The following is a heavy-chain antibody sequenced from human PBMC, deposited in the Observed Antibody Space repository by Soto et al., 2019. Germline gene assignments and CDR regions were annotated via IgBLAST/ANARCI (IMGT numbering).Heavy chain of an antibody. CDR3: ARLHYDILTGYYRFDY. D-gene: IGHD3-9*01. Sequence: SATLSLTCTVSGGSISSSSYYWGWIRQPPGKGLEWIGSIYYSGSTYYNPSLKSRVTISVDTSKNQFSLKLSSVTAADTAVYYCARLHYDILTGYYRFDYWGQGTLVTVSS. CDR1: GGSISSSSYY. J-gene: IGHJ4*02. CDR2: IYYSGST. V-gene: IGHV4-39*01.